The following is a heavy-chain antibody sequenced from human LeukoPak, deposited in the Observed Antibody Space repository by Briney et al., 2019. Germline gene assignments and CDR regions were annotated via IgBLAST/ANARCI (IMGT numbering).Heavy chain of an antibody. CDR3: ARARAYSNQGFYYYGMDV. CDR1: GGSIRRDY. D-gene: IGHD4-11*01. CDR2: ISYSGST. Sequence: SETLSLTCTVSGGSIRRDYWSWIRQPSGKGLEWVGYISYSGSTSYNPSLESRVTMSVDTSKNQVSLKVNSVTAADTAVYFCARARAYSNQGFYYYGMDVWGQGTTVTVSS. J-gene: IGHJ6*02. V-gene: IGHV4-59*01.